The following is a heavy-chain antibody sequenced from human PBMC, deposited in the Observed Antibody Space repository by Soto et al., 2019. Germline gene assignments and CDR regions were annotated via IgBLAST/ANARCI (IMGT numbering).Heavy chain of an antibody. CDR3: VREDDGGDRDYYGLDV. CDR2: VFHSGSV. CDR1: GGSISGDYYH. D-gene: IGHD2-21*02. Sequence: QVQLQQSGPGLVKPSQTLSLTSTVSGGSISGDYYHWTWIRQSPGKGLEWIGYVFHSGSVLYNPSLKSRLNISVDTSKNQFSLRLSSVTAADTAVYFCVREDDGGDRDYYGLDVWGQGTTVTVSS. V-gene: IGHV4-30-4*08. J-gene: IGHJ6*02.